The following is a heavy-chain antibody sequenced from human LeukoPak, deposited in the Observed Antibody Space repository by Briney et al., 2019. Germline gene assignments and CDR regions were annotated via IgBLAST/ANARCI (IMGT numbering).Heavy chain of an antibody. D-gene: IGHD3-16*02. Sequence: GGSLRLSCAASGFTFSSYSMNWVRQAPGKGLEWVSYISSSSSTIYYADSVKGRFTISRDNAKNSLYLQMNSLRDEGTAVYYCARDGDDYIWGSHRYGDHTFDYWGQGTLVTVSS. CDR3: ARDGDDYIWGSHRYGDHTFDY. V-gene: IGHV3-48*02. CDR2: ISSSSSTI. J-gene: IGHJ4*02. CDR1: GFTFSSYS.